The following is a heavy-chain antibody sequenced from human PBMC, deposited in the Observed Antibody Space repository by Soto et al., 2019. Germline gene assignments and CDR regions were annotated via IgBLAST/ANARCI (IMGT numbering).Heavy chain of an antibody. D-gene: IGHD2-2*01. Sequence: PGGSLRLSCVVSGLTFRSYWMSWVRQAPGKGLEWVANINQDGSESYYVDSVKGRFTISRDNAKNSLYLQMTSLRAEDTAVYYCARPARECSSPGCANWGQGTLVTVS. CDR1: GLTFRSYW. J-gene: IGHJ4*02. V-gene: IGHV3-7*01. CDR2: INQDGSES. CDR3: ARPARECSSPGCAN.